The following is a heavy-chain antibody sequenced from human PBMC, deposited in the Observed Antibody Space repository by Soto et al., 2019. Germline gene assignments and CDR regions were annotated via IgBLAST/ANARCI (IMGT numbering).Heavy chain of an antibody. Sequence: QPVGSLRLSCAASGFTFSSYWMHWVRQAPGKGLVWVSRINSDGSSTSYADSVKGRFTISRDNAKNTLYLQMNSLRAEDTAVYYCARVSHDFWSGYPHYYFDYWGQGTLVTVSS. J-gene: IGHJ4*02. CDR1: GFTFSSYW. CDR3: ARVSHDFWSGYPHYYFDY. V-gene: IGHV3-74*01. D-gene: IGHD3-3*01. CDR2: INSDGSST.